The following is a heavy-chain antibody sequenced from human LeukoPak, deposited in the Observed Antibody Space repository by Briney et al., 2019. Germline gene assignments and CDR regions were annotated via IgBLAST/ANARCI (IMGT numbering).Heavy chain of an antibody. Sequence: PSETLSLTCTVSGGSISSYYWSWVRQPPGKGLEWIGFVYYTGSTNYSPSLKSRFTISVDTSKNQFSLKLRSVTAADTAVYYCARISSSNWYNERGAFDVWGQGTMVTVSS. CDR3: ARISSSNWYNERGAFDV. J-gene: IGHJ3*01. D-gene: IGHD6-13*01. CDR1: GGSISSYY. V-gene: IGHV4-59*01. CDR2: VYYTGST.